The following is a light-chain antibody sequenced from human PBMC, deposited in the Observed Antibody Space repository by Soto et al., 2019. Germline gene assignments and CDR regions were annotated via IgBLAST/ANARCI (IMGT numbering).Light chain of an antibody. CDR2: DVS. Sequence: QSVLGQPASVSGAPGQSITISCTGNSSESGGYDFVSWYQQHPGKAPKLMISDVSNRPSGGSNRFSGSKSGNTASLTISGLQTEDEADYYCSSYTSSKTYVFGTGTKVTVL. CDR3: SSYTSSKTYV. CDR1: SSESGGYDF. J-gene: IGLJ1*01. V-gene: IGLV2-14*01.